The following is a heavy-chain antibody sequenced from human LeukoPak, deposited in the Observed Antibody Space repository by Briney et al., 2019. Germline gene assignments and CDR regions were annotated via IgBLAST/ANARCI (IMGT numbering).Heavy chain of an antibody. CDR2: IYSGGST. V-gene: IGHV3-53*01. D-gene: IGHD3-22*01. CDR3: ARDGFSSGYPYDAFDI. Sequence: GGSLRLSCAASGFTVSSNYMSWVRQAPGKGLEWXXXIYSGGSTYYADSVKGRFTISRDNSKNTLYLQMNSLRAEDTAVYYCARDGFSSGYPYDAFDIWGQGTMVTVSS. J-gene: IGHJ3*02. CDR1: GFTVSSNY.